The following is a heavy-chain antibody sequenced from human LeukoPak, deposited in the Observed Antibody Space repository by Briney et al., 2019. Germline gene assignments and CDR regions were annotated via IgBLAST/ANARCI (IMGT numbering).Heavy chain of an antibody. V-gene: IGHV4-34*01. CDR1: GGSFSGYY. CDR3: ARGTRYYYDSSGYYLDDY. CDR2: INHSGST. Sequence: SETLPLTCAVYGGSFSGYYWSWIRQPPGKGLEWIGEINHSGSTNYNPSLKSRVTISVDTSKNQFSLKLSSVTAADTAVYYCARGTRYYYDSSGYYLDDYWGQGTLVTVSS. J-gene: IGHJ4*02. D-gene: IGHD3-22*01.